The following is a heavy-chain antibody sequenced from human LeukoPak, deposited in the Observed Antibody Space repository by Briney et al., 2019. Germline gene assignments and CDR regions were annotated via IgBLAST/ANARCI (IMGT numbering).Heavy chain of an antibody. V-gene: IGHV4-39*01. D-gene: IGHD6-19*01. Sequence: PSETLSLTCTVSGVSIRSNYWGWIRQPPGKGLEWIGSIYYSGSTYYNPSLKSRVTISVDTSKNQFSLKLSSVTAADTAVYYCATGQFEYFQHWGQGTLVTVSS. J-gene: IGHJ1*01. CDR3: ATGQFEYFQH. CDR2: IYYSGST. CDR1: GVSIRSNY.